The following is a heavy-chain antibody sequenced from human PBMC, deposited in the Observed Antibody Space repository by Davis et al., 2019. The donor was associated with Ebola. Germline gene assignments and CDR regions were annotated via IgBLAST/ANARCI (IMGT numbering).Heavy chain of an antibody. Sequence: PGGSLRLSCATSGFPFSNYAMHWVRQTPDKGLEWVAVASHDGTTTYYEDSVKGRFTISRDNSKNTLYLQLNRLRTEDTAVYFCAGAVPGKEDLDFWGQGTLVTVSS. CDR3: AGAVPGKEDLDF. CDR1: GFPFSNYA. V-gene: IGHV3-30*04. J-gene: IGHJ4*02. D-gene: IGHD6-19*01. CDR2: ASHDGTTT.